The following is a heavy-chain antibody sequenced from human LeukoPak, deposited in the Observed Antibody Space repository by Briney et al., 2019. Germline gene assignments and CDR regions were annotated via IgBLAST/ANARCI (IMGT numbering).Heavy chain of an antibody. CDR1: GFTFSSYA. CDR2: ISGSGGST. Sequence: GGSLRLSCAASGFTFSSYAMRWVRQAPGKGLEWVSAISGSGGSTYYADSVKGRFTISRDNSKNTLYLQMNSLRAEDTAVYYCAKVASSSSWDPDAFDIWGQGTMVTVSS. CDR3: AKVASSSSWDPDAFDI. J-gene: IGHJ3*02. D-gene: IGHD6-13*01. V-gene: IGHV3-23*01.